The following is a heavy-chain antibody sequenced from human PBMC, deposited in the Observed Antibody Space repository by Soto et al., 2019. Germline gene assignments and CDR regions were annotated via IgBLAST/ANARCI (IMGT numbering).Heavy chain of an antibody. D-gene: IGHD3-3*01. CDR2: INHTGGT. CDR3: ATRITVFGLLIPPFDP. CDR1: GGSVSGYY. V-gene: IGHV4-34*01. J-gene: IGHJ5*02. Sequence: SETLSLTCAVYGGSVSGYYCNWIRHPPLKGLEWIGEINHTGGTHYNPSLKSRVTMSVDTSKNQFSLRLSSVTAADTAIYYCATRITVFGLLIPPFDPWGQGTQVTVSS.